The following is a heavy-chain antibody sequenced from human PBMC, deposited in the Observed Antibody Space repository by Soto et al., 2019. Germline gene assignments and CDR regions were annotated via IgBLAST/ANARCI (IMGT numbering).Heavy chain of an antibody. CDR2: IYYSGST. CDR1: GGSISSYY. CDR3: ARVWGGAFDI. J-gene: IGHJ3*02. Sequence: PSETLSLTCTVSGGSISSYYWSWIRQPPGKGLEWIGYIYYSGSTNYNPSLMSRVTISVDTSKNQFSLKLSSVTAADTAVYYCARVWGGAFDIWGQGTMVTVSS. D-gene: IGHD3-10*01. V-gene: IGHV4-59*01.